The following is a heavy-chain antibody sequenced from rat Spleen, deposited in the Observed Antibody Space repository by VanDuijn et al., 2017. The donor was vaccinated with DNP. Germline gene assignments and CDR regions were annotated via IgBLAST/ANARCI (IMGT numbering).Heavy chain of an antibody. J-gene: IGHJ2*01. CDR3: AKGPNYGGWSDYFDY. D-gene: IGHD1-11*01. CDR1: GFNFNDYW. Sequence: EVKLVESGGGLVQPGRSLKLSCAASGFNFNDYWMGWVRQAPGKGLEWIGQINKESSTINYSPSSKDKFTISRDNAQNTLYLQMSKLGSEDTAIYYCAKGPNYGGWSDYFDYWGQGVMVTVSS. V-gene: IGHV4-2*01. CDR2: INKESSTI.